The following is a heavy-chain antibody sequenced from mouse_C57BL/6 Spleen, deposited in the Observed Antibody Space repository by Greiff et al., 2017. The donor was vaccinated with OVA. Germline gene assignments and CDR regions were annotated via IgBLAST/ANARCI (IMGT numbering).Heavy chain of an antibody. J-gene: IGHJ1*03. Sequence: VQLQQSGAELVMPGASVKLSCKASGYTFTSYWMHWVKQRPGQGLEWIGEIDPSDSYTNYNQKFKGKSTLTVDKSSSTAYMQLSSLTSEDSAVYYCARGYDGYFDVWGTGTTVTVSS. CDR2: IDPSDSYT. CDR1: GYTFTSYW. CDR3: ARGYDGYFDV. D-gene: IGHD2-2*01. V-gene: IGHV1-69*01.